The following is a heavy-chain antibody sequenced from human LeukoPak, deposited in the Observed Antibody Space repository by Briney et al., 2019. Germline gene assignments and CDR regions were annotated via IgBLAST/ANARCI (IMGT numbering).Heavy chain of an antibody. J-gene: IGHJ4*02. V-gene: IGHV3-23*01. CDR2: IVRGVGST. CDR1: GFTFSIYD. Sequence: PGGSLRLSCAASGFTFSIYDLSWVRQAPGKGLECVSAIVRGVGSTYYGDSVKGRFTISRDNSKNTLYLQMNNLRVDDTAVYYCAKKGQADDGGKPDWGQGTLVTVSS. CDR3: AKKGQADDGGKPD.